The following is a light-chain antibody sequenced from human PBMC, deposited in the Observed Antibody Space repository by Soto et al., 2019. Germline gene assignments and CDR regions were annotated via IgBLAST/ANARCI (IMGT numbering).Light chain of an antibody. CDR3: AAWDDSLNGPV. Sequence: QSVLTQPPSVSAAPGQRVSISCSGGSSNIGSNTVNWYQQLPGTAPKLLIYSNNQRPSGVPDRFSGSKSGTSASLAISGLQSEDEADYYCAAWDDSLNGPVFGTGTKLTVL. CDR2: SNN. J-gene: IGLJ1*01. CDR1: SSNIGSNT. V-gene: IGLV1-44*01.